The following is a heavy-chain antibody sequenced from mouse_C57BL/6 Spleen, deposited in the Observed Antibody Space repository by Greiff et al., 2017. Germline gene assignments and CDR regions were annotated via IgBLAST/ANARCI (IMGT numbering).Heavy chain of an antibody. CDR3: ARDTTDDFDY. CDR1: GYTFTDYN. J-gene: IGHJ2*01. D-gene: IGHD1-1*01. V-gene: IGHV1-22*01. CDR2: INPNNGGT. Sequence: EVKLQQSGPELVKPGASVKMSCKASGYTFTDYNMHWVKQSHGKSLEWIGYINPNNGGTSYNQKFKGKATLTVNKSSSTAYMELRSLTSEDSAVYYCARDTTDDFDYWGQGTTLTVSS.